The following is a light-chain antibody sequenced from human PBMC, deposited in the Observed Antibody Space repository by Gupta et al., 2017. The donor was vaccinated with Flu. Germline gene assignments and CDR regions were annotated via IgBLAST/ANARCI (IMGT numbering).Light chain of an antibody. CDR3: QQRANWPPNT. V-gene: IGKV3-11*01. Sequence: ATLSLSPGERATLSCRARQSVSSYLAWYQQKPGQAPRLLIYDASNSATGIPARFSGSGYGTDFTLTISSREQEDFAVYYCQQRANWPPNTFGQGTQLEIK. J-gene: IGKJ5*01. CDR2: DAS. CDR1: QSVSSY.